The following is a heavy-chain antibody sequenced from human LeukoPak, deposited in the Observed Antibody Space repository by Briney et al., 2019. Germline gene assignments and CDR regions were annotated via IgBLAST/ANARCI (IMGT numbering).Heavy chain of an antibody. CDR1: GFTFSSYA. D-gene: IGHD2-21*01. CDR2: ISYDGSNK. Sequence: GRSLRLSCAASGFTFSSYAMHWVRQAPGKGLEWVAVISYDGSNKYYADSVKGRFTISRDNSKNTLYLQMNSLRAEDTAVYYCARALWAFDIWGQGTMVTVSS. V-gene: IGHV3-30-3*01. CDR3: ARALWAFDI. J-gene: IGHJ3*02.